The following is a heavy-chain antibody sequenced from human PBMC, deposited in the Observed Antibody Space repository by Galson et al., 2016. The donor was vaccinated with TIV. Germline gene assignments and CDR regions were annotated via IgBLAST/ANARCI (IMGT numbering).Heavy chain of an antibody. D-gene: IGHD1-14*01. CDR2: TIPIFGTG. Sequence: SVKVSCKASGGSFMNYAVSWVRQAPGQGLEWMGRTIPIFGTGNYAQKFQGRVTITADIFASTAYMELSSLTSDDTAVYSCAGPPTCGNVYHYYMDVWGKGTAFTVSS. CDR1: GGSFMNYA. V-gene: IGHV1-69*06. J-gene: IGHJ6*03. CDR3: AGPPTCGNVYHYYMDV.